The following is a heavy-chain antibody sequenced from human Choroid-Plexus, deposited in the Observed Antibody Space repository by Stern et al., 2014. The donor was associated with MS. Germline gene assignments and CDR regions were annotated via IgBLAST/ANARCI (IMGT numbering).Heavy chain of an antibody. Sequence: QVQLVQSGAEVKKPGASVKVACKTSGYIFTGYYIHWVRQAPGQGLEWMAWINPNTGGTKTAQKFQGRVTRSRDTSISTAYVELSSLTSDDTAVYYCARDQRGITIFGVVTDYYYLGMDVWGQGTTVPVSS. D-gene: IGHD3-3*01. CDR3: ARDQRGITIFGVVTDYYYLGMDV. CDR1: GYIFTGYY. J-gene: IGHJ6*02. V-gene: IGHV1-2*02. CDR2: INPNTGGT.